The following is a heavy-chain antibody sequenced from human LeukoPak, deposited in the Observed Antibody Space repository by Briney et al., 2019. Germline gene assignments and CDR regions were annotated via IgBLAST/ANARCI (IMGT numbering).Heavy chain of an antibody. CDR1: GGSFSGYY. D-gene: IGHD5-12*01. Sequence: SETLSLTCAVYGGSFSGYYWSWIRQPPGKGLEWIGEINHSGSTNYNPSLKSRVTISVDTSKNQFSLKLSSVTAADTAVYYCARWITGANFDYWGQGTLVTVSS. V-gene: IGHV4-34*01. CDR3: ARWITGANFDY. J-gene: IGHJ4*02. CDR2: INHSGST.